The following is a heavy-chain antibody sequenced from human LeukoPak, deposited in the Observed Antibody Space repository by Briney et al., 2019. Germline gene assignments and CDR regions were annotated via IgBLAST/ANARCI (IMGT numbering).Heavy chain of an antibody. CDR3: TRVRLRGPSPDEFDY. D-gene: IGHD3-16*01. Sequence: TSETLSLTCTVSGGSISSYYWSWIRQPPGKGLEWIGYIYYSGSTNYNPSLKSRVTISVDTSKNQFSLKLSSVTAADTAVYYCTRVRLRGPSPDEFDYWGQGTLVTVSS. CDR1: GGSISSYY. J-gene: IGHJ4*02. CDR2: IYYSGST. V-gene: IGHV4-59*01.